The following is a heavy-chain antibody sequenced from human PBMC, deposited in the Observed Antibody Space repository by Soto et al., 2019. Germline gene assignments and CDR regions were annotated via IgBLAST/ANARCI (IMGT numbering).Heavy chain of an antibody. D-gene: IGHD1-1*01. CDR1: GFTFSSYA. CDR3: ARLGTMGVFDN. J-gene: IGHJ4*02. CDR2: ITFRGDNT. Sequence: EVQLLISGGGLVSPGGSLRLSCAASGFTFSSYAMSWVRQAPGKGLEWLAGITFRGDNTYYADSVKGRFSLSRDNSRNRLDLQMNNLKGEDTAIYYCARLGTMGVFDNWGQGTLLTVSS. V-gene: IGHV3-23*01.